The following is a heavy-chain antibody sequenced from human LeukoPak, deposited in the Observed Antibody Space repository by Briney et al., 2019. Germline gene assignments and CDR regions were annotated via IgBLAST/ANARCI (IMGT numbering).Heavy chain of an antibody. CDR3: ARDLYADFWSGSVFDY. Sequence: PGGSQRLSCEASGFSFSSYATSWVRQAPGKGLEWVSGISGSGGTTYYAGSVKGRFTISRDISKNTLYLQMSSLRAGDTAVYYCARDLYADFWSGSVFDYWGRGTLVTVSS. CDR1: GFSFSSYA. J-gene: IGHJ4*02. D-gene: IGHD3-3*01. CDR2: ISGSGGTT. V-gene: IGHV3-23*01.